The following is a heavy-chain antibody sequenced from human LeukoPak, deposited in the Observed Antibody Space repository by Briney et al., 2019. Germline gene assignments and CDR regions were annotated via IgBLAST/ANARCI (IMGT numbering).Heavy chain of an antibody. J-gene: IGHJ4*02. V-gene: IGHV1-18*01. CDR2: ISAYNGNT. Sequence: GASVKVSCKASGYTFTSYGISWVRQAPGQGLEWMGWISAYNGNTNYAQKFQGRVTMTTDTSTSTAYMELRSLRSDDTAVYYCARAFLYSYGLFQYFDYWGQGTLVTVSS. CDR1: GYTFTSYG. CDR3: ARAFLYSYGLFQYFDY. D-gene: IGHD5-18*01.